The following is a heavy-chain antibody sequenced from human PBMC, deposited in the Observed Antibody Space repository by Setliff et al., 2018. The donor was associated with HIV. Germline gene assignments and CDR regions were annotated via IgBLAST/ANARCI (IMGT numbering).Heavy chain of an antibody. J-gene: IGHJ4*01. Sequence: SETLSLTCSVSSGSMTGHYWTWVRQPPGKGLEWIGYLHSLGSSRVSDTPSYSPSLKSRITISLDTSKRQFSLTMTSVTAADTAAYYCARGLSSQTYWGTRPLGLDYWGQGSLVTVSS. D-gene: IGHD2-2*01. CDR3: ARGLSSQTYWGTRPLGLDY. V-gene: IGHV4-4*08. CDR1: SGSMTGHY. CDR2: LHSLGSSRVSDTP.